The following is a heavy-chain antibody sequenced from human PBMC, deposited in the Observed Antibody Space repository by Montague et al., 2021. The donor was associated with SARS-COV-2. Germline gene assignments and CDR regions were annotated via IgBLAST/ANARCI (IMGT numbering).Heavy chain of an antibody. Sequence: SETLSLTCTVSGASISSGSYFWAWIRQPPGKGLEWIGGMSHSGTSYYNLSLNTRATISVDTSRNQFSLRLTSVTAADTAVYYCARGRVDTTMILVVFTGAAHYFDSWGQGTLVSVSS. J-gene: IGHJ4*02. CDR2: MSHSGTS. V-gene: IGHV4-39*01. CDR3: ARGRVDTTMILVVFTGAAHYFDS. CDR1: GASISSGSYF. D-gene: IGHD3-22*01.